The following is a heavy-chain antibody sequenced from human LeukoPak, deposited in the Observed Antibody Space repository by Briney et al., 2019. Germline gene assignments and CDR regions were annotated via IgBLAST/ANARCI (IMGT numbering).Heavy chain of an antibody. J-gene: IGHJ4*02. CDR1: GFTFSSHW. CDR3: ARDPGPPRLDY. CDR2: INSDGSSI. V-gene: IGHV3-74*01. Sequence: PGGSLRLSCAASGFTFSSHWMHWVRQAPGKGLVWVSRINSDGSSISYADSAKGRFTISRDNSKNTLYLQMNSLRAEDTAVYYCARDPGPPRLDYWGQGTLVTVSS.